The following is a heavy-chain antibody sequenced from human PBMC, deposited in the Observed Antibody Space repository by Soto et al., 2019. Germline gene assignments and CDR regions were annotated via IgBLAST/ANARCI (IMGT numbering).Heavy chain of an antibody. CDR2: IYYRGST. Sequence: SETLSLTCSVSGGSISGGGYYWSWIRQLPGKGLEWIGYIYYRGSTVYNPSLESRLSMSLDTSKSQISLRLNSVTAADTAVYFCARDTPPSTGYEVAHFYGMDVWGQGTKVTVYS. CDR1: GGSISGGGYY. D-gene: IGHD3-9*01. CDR3: ARDTPPSTGYEVAHFYGMDV. J-gene: IGHJ6*02. V-gene: IGHV4-31*03.